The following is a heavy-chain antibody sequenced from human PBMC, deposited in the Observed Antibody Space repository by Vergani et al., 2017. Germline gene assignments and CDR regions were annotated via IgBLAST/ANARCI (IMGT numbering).Heavy chain of an antibody. CDR2: INPSGDST. Sequence: QVQLVQSGAEVKKPGASVKVSCKASGYTFTSYYMHWVRQAPGQGLEWMGIINPSGDSTRYAQKFQGRVTMTRDTSTSTAYMELSSLRSEDTAVYYCARGHRAAKFYDFWSGYPYWGQGTLVTVSS. V-gene: IGHV1-46*01. J-gene: IGHJ4*02. CDR1: GYTFTSYY. CDR3: ARGHRAAKFYDFWSGYPY. D-gene: IGHD3-3*01.